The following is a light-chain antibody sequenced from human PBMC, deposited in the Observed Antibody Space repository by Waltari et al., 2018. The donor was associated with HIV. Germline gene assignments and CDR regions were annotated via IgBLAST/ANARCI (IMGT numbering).Light chain of an antibody. CDR2: DAT. CDR3: QQRSNWPPYT. V-gene: IGKV3-11*01. Sequence: EIVLTQSPATLSLSPGERAALSCRASQSVSSYLAWFPQKPGQAPRLLIYDATNRATGIPARFIGSGSGTDFTLTISSLEPEDFVVYYCQQRSNWPPYTFGQGTKLEIK. CDR1: QSVSSY. J-gene: IGKJ2*01.